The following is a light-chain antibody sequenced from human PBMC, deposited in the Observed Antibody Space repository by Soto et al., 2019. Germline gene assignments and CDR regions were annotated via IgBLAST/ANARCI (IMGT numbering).Light chain of an antibody. CDR1: SSDVGGYNY. Sequence: QSVLTQPHSASGSPGQSVAISCTGTSSDVGGYNYVSWYQKHPGKAPKLLIYEVNKQPSGVPDRCSGSKSGNTASLTVSGLQAEDEADYYCSSYAGSSNGFGTGTKVTVL. V-gene: IGLV2-8*01. CDR2: EVN. J-gene: IGLJ1*01. CDR3: SSYAGSSNG.